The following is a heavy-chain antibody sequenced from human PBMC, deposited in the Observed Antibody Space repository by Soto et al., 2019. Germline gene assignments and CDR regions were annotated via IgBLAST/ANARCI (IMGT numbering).Heavy chain of an antibody. D-gene: IGHD2-8*01. V-gene: IGHV3-15*01. J-gene: IGHJ6*02. Sequence: PGGSLRLSCAASGFTFSNAWMSWVRQARGKGLEWVGRIKSKTDGGTTDYAAPVKGRFTISRDDSKNTLYLQMNSLKTEDTAVYYCARDSASGVYYYGMDVWGQGTPVTVSS. CDR2: IKSKTDGGTT. CDR3: ARDSASGVYYYGMDV. CDR1: GFTFSNAW.